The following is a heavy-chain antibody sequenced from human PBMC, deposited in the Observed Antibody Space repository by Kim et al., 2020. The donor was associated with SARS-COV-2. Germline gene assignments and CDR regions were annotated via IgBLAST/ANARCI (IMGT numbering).Heavy chain of an antibody. Sequence: GGSLRLSCAVSGFAFSNYAMSWVRQAPGKGLEWVSNINRHGAATYYTDSVKGRFIISRDNSRNTLYLQMNSLRADDTALYYCGNAVQVNYLSFFECRGQGTQGSVSS. CDR3: GNAVQVNYLSFFEC. D-gene: IGHD3-10*01. V-gene: IGHV3-23*01. CDR2: INRHGAAT. CDR1: GFAFSNYA. J-gene: IGHJ4*02.